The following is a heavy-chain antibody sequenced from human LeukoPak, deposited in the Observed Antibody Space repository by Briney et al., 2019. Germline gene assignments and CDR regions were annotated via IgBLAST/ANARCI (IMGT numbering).Heavy chain of an antibody. CDR2: ISWEGCTT. CDR3: TSDTDYGSATNYFVS. J-gene: IGHJ5*01. Sequence: GGSVRLFCAACGFTFDDYAMLWVCQAPRKGREWVALISWEGCTTYYADSVRGRFTISRDNSKHSLYLHMNSLRTEETAFYYCTSDTDYGSATNYFVSWREGTLVSVSS. V-gene: IGHV3-43D*04. CDR1: GFTFDDYA. D-gene: IGHD3-10*01.